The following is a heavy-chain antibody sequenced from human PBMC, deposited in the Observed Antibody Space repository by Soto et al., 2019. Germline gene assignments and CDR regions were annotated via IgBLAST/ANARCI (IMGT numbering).Heavy chain of an antibody. J-gene: IGHJ6*02. CDR3: AKDRQADFWRLPSPMDV. V-gene: IGHV3-30*18. CDR2: ISYDGSNK. Sequence: GGSLRLSCAASGFTFSSSGIHWVRQAPGKGLEWVAVISYDGSNKFYIDSVKGRFTVSRDNSKNTLYLQMSSLRAEDTAVYYCAKDRQADFWRLPSPMDVWGQGTTVTVSS. D-gene: IGHD3-3*01. CDR1: GFTFSSSG.